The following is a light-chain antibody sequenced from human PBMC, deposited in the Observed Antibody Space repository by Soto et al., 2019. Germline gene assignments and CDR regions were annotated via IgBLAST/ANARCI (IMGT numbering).Light chain of an antibody. V-gene: IGKV3-20*01. CDR3: QQYGSSGRT. CDR2: GAS. Sequence: ETVMTQSPATLSVSPGERATLSCRSSQSVSSKLAWYQQKPGQAPRLLIYGASSRATGIPDRFSGSGSGTDFTLTISRLEPEDFAVYYCQQYGSSGRTFGQGTRLEI. CDR1: QSVSSK. J-gene: IGKJ5*01.